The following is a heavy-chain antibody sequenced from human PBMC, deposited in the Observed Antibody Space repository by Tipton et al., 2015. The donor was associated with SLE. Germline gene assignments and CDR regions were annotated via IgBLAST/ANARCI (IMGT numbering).Heavy chain of an antibody. CDR3: AKDGGSYHYYGMDV. V-gene: IGHV3-30*18. CDR2: IWYDGSNK. D-gene: IGHD1-26*01. Sequence: SLRLSCAASGFTFSSYGMHWVRQAPGKGLEWVAVIWYDGSNKYYADSVKGRFTISRDNSKNTLYLQMNSLRAEGTVVYYCAKDGGSYHYYGMDVWGQGTTVTVSS. CDR1: GFTFSSYG. J-gene: IGHJ6*02.